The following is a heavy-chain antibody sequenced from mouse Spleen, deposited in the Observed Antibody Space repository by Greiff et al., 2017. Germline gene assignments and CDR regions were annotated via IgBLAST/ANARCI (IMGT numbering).Heavy chain of an antibody. CDR3: ARNFGYYGYFDY. CDR1: GFSLTSYG. V-gene: IGHV2-2*02. J-gene: IGHJ2*01. Sequence: VQVVESGPGLVQPSQSLSITCTVSGFSLTSYGVHWVRQSPGKGLEWLGVIWSGGSTDYNAAFISRLSISKDNSKSQVFFKMNSLQANDTAIYYCARNFGYYGYFDYWGQGTTLTVSS. D-gene: IGHD1-1*01. CDR2: IWSGGST.